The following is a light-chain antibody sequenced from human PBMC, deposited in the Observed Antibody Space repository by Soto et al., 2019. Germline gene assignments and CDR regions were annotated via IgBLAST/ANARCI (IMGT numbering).Light chain of an antibody. V-gene: IGLV4-69*01. CDR1: SGHSSYA. CDR3: QTWGTGPWV. Sequence: QLVLTQSPSASASLGASVKLTCTLTSGHSSYAIAWHQQQPEKGPRYLMKVNSDGSHSKGDGIPDRFSGSSSGAERYLTISSLQSEDEADYHCQTWGTGPWVFGGGTKLTVL. CDR2: VNSDGSH. J-gene: IGLJ3*02.